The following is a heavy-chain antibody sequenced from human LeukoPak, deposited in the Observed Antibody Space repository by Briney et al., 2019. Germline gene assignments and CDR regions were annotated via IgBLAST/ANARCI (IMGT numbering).Heavy chain of an antibody. D-gene: IGHD5-18*01. V-gene: IGHV3-48*01. CDR1: GFMFSSYG. CDR3: ARDHLDFNSYAGYFDY. Sequence: TGGSLRLSCAASGFMFSSYGMNWVRQAPGKGLEWGSYIGSTGSTIYYADSVKGRFTISRDNAQNSLYLQMNSLRAEDTAVYYCARDHLDFNSYAGYFDYWGQGTLVTVSS. J-gene: IGHJ4*02. CDR2: IGSTGSTI.